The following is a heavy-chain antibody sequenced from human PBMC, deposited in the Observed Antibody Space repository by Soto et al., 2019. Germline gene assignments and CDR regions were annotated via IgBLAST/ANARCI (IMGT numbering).Heavy chain of an antibody. J-gene: IGHJ4*02. D-gene: IGHD3-22*01. CDR2: IDPSDAYT. CDR1: GYSFTSYW. Sequence: LGESLKISCKGSGYSFTSYWISWVRQMPGKGLEWMGRIDPSDAYTNYSPSFQGHVTISADKSISTAYLQWSSLKASDTAMYYCARSGDSSGYYWLYYWGQGTLVTVSS. CDR3: ARSGDSSGYYWLYY. V-gene: IGHV5-10-1*01.